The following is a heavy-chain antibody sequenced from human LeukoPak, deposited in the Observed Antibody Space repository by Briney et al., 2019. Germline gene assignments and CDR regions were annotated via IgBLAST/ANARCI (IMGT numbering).Heavy chain of an antibody. Sequence: SQTLSLTCIVSGSSVSTFYWSWLRQSPGTGLEWIGFVHDTGSTAYNPSLKSRVTISLETSKNQLSLMLTSVTAADTAMYYCARGSTDVYWYLDVWGRGTLVTVSS. CDR2: VHDTGST. CDR3: ARGSTDVYWYLDV. D-gene: IGHD1-26*01. V-gene: IGHV4-59*02. CDR1: GSSVSTFY. J-gene: IGHJ2*01.